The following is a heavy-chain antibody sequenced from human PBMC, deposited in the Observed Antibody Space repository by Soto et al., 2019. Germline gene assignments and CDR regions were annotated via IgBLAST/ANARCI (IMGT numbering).Heavy chain of an antibody. D-gene: IGHD6-19*01. J-gene: IGHJ6*03. V-gene: IGHV3-30*18. CDR2: ISYDGSNK. CDR1: GFTFSSYG. Sequence: GGSLRLSCAASGFTFSSYGMHWVRQAPGKGLEWVAVISYDGSNKYYADSVKGRFTISRDNSKNTLYLQMNSLRAEDTAVYYCAKDSSGWSHPYYYMDVWGKGTTVTVSS. CDR3: AKDSSGWSHPYYYMDV.